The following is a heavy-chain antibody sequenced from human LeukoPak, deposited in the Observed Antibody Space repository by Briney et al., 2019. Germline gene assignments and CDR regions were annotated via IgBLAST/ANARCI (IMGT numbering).Heavy chain of an antibody. V-gene: IGHV4-39*07. CDR3: ARWQLVRGSFDY. J-gene: IGHJ4*02. D-gene: IGHD6-13*01. CDR2: IYYSGST. CDR1: GGSISSSSYY. Sequence: SETLSLTCTVSGGSISSSSYYWGWIRQPPGKGLEWIGSIYYSGSTYYNPSLKSRVTISVDTSKNQSSLKLSSVTAADTAVYYCARWQLVRGSFDYWGQGTLVTVSS.